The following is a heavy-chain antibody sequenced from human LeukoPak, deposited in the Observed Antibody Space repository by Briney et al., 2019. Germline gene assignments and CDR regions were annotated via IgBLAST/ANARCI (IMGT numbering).Heavy chain of an antibody. CDR2: IYPGDSDT. D-gene: IGHD3-10*01. CDR3: ARAARLLWFGELIFPPTPDY. V-gene: IGHV5-51*01. Sequence: GESLKISCKGSGYSFTSYWIGWVRQMPGKGLEWMGIIYPGDSDTRYSPSFQGQVTISADKSISTAYLQWSSLKASDTAMYYCARAARLLWFGELIFPPTPDYWGQGTLVTVSS. J-gene: IGHJ4*02. CDR1: GYSFTSYW.